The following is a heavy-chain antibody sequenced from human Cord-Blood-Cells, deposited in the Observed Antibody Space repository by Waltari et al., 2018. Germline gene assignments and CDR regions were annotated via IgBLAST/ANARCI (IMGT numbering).Heavy chain of an antibody. CDR3: TRGMWRLLELLPDYYGMDI. V-gene: IGHV1-69*14. CDR1: GRTLSSHA. Sequence: QVQLVHSGAEVKKPGSSVKVSCQASGRTLSSHALGWVRPDPGHGLEWEGRSIMSFVASNNAENVQGRGLLNADKSTSTAYMARSSMGTEDTAVYYCTRGMWRLLELLPDYYGMDIWGQGTTVTDSS. J-gene: IGHJ6*02. D-gene: IGHD3-3*01. CDR2: SIMSFVAS.